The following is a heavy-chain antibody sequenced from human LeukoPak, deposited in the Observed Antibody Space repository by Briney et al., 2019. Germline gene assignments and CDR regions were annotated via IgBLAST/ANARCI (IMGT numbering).Heavy chain of an antibody. CDR1: GGSFSGYY. CDR3: ARFGFEYDVGSGIHFYYMDV. Sequence: PSETLSLTCGVSGGSFSGYYWSRIRQSPGKGLEWIGEINHSGNRKSNPSLKNRLTMSVDTSKKHISLNLTSVTAADTAVYYCARFGFEYDVGSGIHFYYMDVWGTGTTVTVSS. J-gene: IGHJ6*03. CDR2: INHSGNR. V-gene: IGHV4-34*01. D-gene: IGHD3-10*01.